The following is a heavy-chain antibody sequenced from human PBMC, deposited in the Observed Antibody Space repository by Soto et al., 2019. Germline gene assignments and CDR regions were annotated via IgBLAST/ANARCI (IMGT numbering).Heavy chain of an antibody. J-gene: IGHJ6*02. CDR3: ARGDSSWYLYYYYYGMDV. Sequence: SETRSLTCAVYGGSFSGYYWIWIRQPPGKGLEWIGEINHSGSTNYNPSLKSRVTISVDTSKNQFSLKLSSVTAADTAVYYCARGDSSWYLYYYYYGMDVWGQGTTVTVSS. CDR1: GGSFSGYY. CDR2: INHSGST. D-gene: IGHD6-13*01. V-gene: IGHV4-34*01.